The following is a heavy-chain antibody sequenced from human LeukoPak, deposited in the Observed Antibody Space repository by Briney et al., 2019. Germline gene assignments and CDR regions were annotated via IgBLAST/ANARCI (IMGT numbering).Heavy chain of an antibody. J-gene: IGHJ4*02. CDR2: ISSSSST. CDR1: GFSFSDYY. D-gene: IGHD6-13*01. CDR3: ARDRASSPFDY. V-gene: IGHV3-11*06. Sequence: GGSLRLSCAASGFSFSDYYMSWIRQAPGKGLEWVSYISSSSSTNYADSVKGRFTISRDNAKNSLYLQMNSLRAEDTAVYYCARDRASSPFDYWGQGTLVTVSS.